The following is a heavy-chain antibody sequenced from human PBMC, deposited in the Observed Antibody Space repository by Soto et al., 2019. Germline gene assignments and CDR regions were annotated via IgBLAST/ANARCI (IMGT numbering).Heavy chain of an antibody. CDR3: ARDRWFAELSPWTNWFDP. CDR1: GGSISSYY. D-gene: IGHD3-10*01. CDR2: IYYSGST. J-gene: IGHJ5*02. Sequence: SETLSLTCTVSGGSISSYYWSWIRQPPGKGLEWIGYIYYSGSTNYNPSLKSRVTISVDTSKNQFSLKLSSVTAADTAVYYCARDRWFAELSPWTNWFDPWGQGTLVTVSS. V-gene: IGHV4-59*01.